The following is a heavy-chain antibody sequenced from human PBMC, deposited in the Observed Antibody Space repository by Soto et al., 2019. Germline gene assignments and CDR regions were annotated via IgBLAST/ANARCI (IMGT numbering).Heavy chain of an antibody. V-gene: IGHV3-33*01. Sequence: GGSLRLSCVGSGFTLNDYGVHWVRQAPGKGLEWVALIWYDGLRQTYADSVRGRFTISRDSSTNTIYLQMNSLRAEDTANYFCVRESTPPFFDSWGQGTPVTVSS. CDR3: VRESTPPFFDS. D-gene: IGHD2-15*01. J-gene: IGHJ4*02. CDR2: IWYDGLRQ. CDR1: GFTLNDYG.